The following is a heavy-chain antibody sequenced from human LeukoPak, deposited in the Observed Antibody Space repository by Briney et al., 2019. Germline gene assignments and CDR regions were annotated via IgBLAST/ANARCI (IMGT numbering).Heavy chain of an antibody. CDR3: ARCLDSSSWYMKYYFDY. D-gene: IGHD6-13*01. CDR2: IYYSGST. CDR1: GGSISSYY. J-gene: IGHJ4*02. V-gene: IGHV4-59*12. Sequence: PSETLSLTCSVSGGSISSYYWSWIRQPPGKGLEWIGSIYYSGSTYYNPSLKSRVTISVDTSKNQFSLKLSSVTAADTAVYYCARCLDSSSWYMKYYFDYWGQGTLVTVSS.